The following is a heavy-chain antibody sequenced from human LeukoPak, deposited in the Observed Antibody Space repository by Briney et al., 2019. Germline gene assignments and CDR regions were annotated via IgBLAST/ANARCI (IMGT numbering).Heavy chain of an antibody. CDR1: GYTFTSYD. D-gene: IGHD2-21*01. CDR2: MNPNSGNT. Sequence: ASVKVSYKASGYTFTSYDINWVRQATGQGLEWMGWMNPNSGNTGYAQKFQGRVTMTRNTSISTAYMELSSLRSEDTAVYYCARGFMARPLYVVVLYGGTVHNWFDPWGQGTLVTVSS. CDR3: ARGFMARPLYVVVLYGGTVHNWFDP. J-gene: IGHJ5*02. V-gene: IGHV1-8*01.